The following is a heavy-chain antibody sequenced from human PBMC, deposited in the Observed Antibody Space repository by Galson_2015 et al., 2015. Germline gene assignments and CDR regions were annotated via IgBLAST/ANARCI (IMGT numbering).Heavy chain of an antibody. CDR1: GFTFSSYG. V-gene: IGHV3-33*01. J-gene: IGHJ5*02. D-gene: IGHD6-13*01. CDR2: IWYDGSNK. Sequence: SLRLSCAASGFTFSSYGMHWVRQAPGKGLEWVAVIWYDGSNKYYADSVKGRFTISRDNSKNTLYLQMNSLRAEDTAVYYCARDRAPRKGSSSWYHWGQGTLVTVSS. CDR3: ARDRAPRKGSSSWYH.